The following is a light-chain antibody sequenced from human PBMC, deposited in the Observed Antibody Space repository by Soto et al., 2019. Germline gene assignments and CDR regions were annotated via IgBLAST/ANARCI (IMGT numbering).Light chain of an antibody. J-gene: IGLJ1*01. CDR1: SSDVGAYKF. CDR3: SSYAGNKKYV. Sequence: QSVLTQPPSASGSPGQSVTISCTGTSSDVGAYKFVSWYQQHPGQAPKLIIYEVSQRPSGVPDRFSGSKSDNTASLTVSGLQADDEADYYCSSYAGNKKYVFGSGTKLTVL. V-gene: IGLV2-8*01. CDR2: EVS.